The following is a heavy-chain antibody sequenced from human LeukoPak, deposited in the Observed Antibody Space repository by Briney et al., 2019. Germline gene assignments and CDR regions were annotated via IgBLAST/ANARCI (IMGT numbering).Heavy chain of an antibody. Sequence: GGSLRLSCAASGFTFRNYWMTWVRQAPGKGLEWVANIKQDGSEKNYVDSVKGRFTISRDNAKNSLFLQMNSLRAEDTAVYYCARHSNGWSEGTYWGQGTLVTITS. D-gene: IGHD6-19*01. CDR3: ARHSNGWSEGTY. V-gene: IGHV3-7*03. CDR1: GFTFRNYW. J-gene: IGHJ4*02. CDR2: IKQDGSEK.